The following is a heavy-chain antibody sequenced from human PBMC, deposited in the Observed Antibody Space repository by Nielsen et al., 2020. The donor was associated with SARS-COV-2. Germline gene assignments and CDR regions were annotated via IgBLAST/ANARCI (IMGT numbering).Heavy chain of an antibody. V-gene: IGHV3-9*01. CDR1: GFTFDDYA. CDR3: ASHYYGMDV. Sequence: SLKISCAASGFTFDDYAMHWVRQAPGKGLEWVSGISWNSGSIGYADSVKGRFTISRDNAKNSLYLQMYSLRAEDTALYYCASHYYGMDVWGQGTTVTVSS. CDR2: ISWNSGSI. J-gene: IGHJ6*02.